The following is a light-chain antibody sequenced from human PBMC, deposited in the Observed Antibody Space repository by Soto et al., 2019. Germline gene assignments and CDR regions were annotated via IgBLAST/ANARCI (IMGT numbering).Light chain of an antibody. V-gene: IGKV3-20*01. CDR2: GVS. CDR3: PQYGISPPT. CDR1: QSVSGSD. J-gene: IGKJ1*01. Sequence: EVVLTQSPGTLSLSPGERATLSCRASQSVSGSDLAWYQQKPGQAPRLLISGVSNRATGTPDRVSGSGSGTDFTLTISSLEPEDFAVFYWPQYGISPPTFGPGTKVEI.